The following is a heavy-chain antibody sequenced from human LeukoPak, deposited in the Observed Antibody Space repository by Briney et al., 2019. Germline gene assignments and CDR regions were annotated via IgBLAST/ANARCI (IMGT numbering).Heavy chain of an antibody. CDR1: GFTFSTYW. CDR3: AREPPLGSTILRGVRIYYGMDV. CDR2: ISGSGSTI. V-gene: IGHV3-48*01. J-gene: IGHJ6*02. D-gene: IGHD3-10*01. Sequence: GGSLRLSCAASGFTFSTYWMNWVRQAPGKGLEWVSYISGSGSTIYYADSVKGRFTISRDAAKNSLYLQMNSLRAEDTAVYYCAREPPLGSTILRGVRIYYGMDVWGQGTTVTVSS.